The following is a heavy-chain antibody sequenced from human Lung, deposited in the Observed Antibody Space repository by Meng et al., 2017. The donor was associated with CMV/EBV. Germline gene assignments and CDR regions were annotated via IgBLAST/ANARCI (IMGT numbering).Heavy chain of an antibody. V-gene: IGHV4-4*02. CDR3: ARVVTALWGYYFDY. Sequence: VPVEEAGPRLGKPSGTLPLTCAVSGGSSRCINWWSWVRQPPGKGLEWIGEIYHSGSTNYNPSLKSRVTISVDKSKNQFSLKLSSVTAADTAVYYCARVVTALWGYYFDYWGQGTLVTVSS. CDR1: GGSSRCINW. D-gene: IGHD2-21*02. CDR2: IYHSGST. J-gene: IGHJ4*02.